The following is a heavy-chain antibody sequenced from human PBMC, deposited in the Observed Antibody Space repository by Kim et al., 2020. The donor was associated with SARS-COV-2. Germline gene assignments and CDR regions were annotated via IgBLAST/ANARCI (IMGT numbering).Heavy chain of an antibody. CDR2: ISYDGTNK. J-gene: IGHJ5*02. CDR3: AKDTYGSGKNWFDP. CDR1: GFSFSTYG. V-gene: IGHV3-30*18. D-gene: IGHD3-10*01. Sequence: GGSLRLSCAASGFSFSTYGMHWVRQVAGKGLERVATISYDGTNKYYADSVKGRLSISRDNSNNMLYLQMSRLTTEDTAIYFCAKDTYGSGKNWFDPWGQG.